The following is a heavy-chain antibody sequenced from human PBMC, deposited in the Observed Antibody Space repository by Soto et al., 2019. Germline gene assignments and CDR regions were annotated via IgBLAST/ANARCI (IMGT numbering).Heavy chain of an antibody. V-gene: IGHV3-33*01. Sequence: GGSLRLSCAASGFTFSSYGMHWVRQAPGKGLEWVAVIWYDGSNKYYADSVKGRFTISRDNSKNTLYLQMNSLRAEDTAVYYCARGEEVLRFLEWHPGGAFDIWGRGTMVTVSS. CDR1: GFTFSSYG. J-gene: IGHJ3*02. D-gene: IGHD3-3*01. CDR3: ARGEEVLRFLEWHPGGAFDI. CDR2: IWYDGSNK.